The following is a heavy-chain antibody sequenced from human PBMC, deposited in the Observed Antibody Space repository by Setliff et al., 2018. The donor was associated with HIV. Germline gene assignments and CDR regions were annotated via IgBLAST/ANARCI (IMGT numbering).Heavy chain of an antibody. V-gene: IGHV1-3*01. CDR3: ARGGALLGYYYGSGSYPPDAFDI. CDR1: GYTFTSYA. J-gene: IGHJ3*02. Sequence: ASVKVSCKASGYTFTSYAMHWVRQAPGQRLEWMGWINASNGNTKYSQKFQGRVTITRDTSASTAYMELSSLRSEDTAVYYCARGGALLGYYYGSGSYPPDAFDIWGQGTMVTVSS. CDR2: INASNGNT. D-gene: IGHD3-10*01.